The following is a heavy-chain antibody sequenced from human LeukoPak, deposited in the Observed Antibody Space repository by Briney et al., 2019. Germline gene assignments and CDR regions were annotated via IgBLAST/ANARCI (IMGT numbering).Heavy chain of an antibody. CDR1: GGSISSSSYY. J-gene: IGHJ4*02. CDR2: IYYSGST. Sequence: SETLSLTCTVSGGSISSSSYYWGWIRQPPGKGLEWIGNIYYSGSTYYNPSLKSRVTISVDTSKNQFSLNLSSVIAADTAVCYCARVKQWGAFDFWGQGTLVTVSS. V-gene: IGHV4-39*01. D-gene: IGHD6-19*01. CDR3: ARVKQWGAFDF.